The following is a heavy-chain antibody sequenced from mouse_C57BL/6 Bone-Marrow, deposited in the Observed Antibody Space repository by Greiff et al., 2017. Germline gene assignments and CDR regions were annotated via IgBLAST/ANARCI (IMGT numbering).Heavy chain of an antibody. J-gene: IGHJ1*03. CDR2: IYPGSGNT. Sequence: QVQLQQSGAELVRPGASVKLSCKASGYTFTDYYINWVKQRPGQGLEWIARIYPGSGNTYYNEKFKGKATLTAEKSSSTAYMQLSILTSEDSAVYFCASLIYYYGSSYPHWYFDVWGTGTTVTVSS. CDR1: GYTFTDYY. CDR3: ASLIYYYGSSYPHWYFDV. V-gene: IGHV1-76*01. D-gene: IGHD1-1*01.